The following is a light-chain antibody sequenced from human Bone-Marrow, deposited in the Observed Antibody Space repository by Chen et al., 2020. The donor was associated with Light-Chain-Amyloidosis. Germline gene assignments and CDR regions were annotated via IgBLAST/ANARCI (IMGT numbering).Light chain of an antibody. CDR3: QSYQGSSQGV. CDR2: EDD. Sequence: NFMLTPPHSVSESPGKTVIISCTRSSGSIATNYVQWYQQRPGSSPTTVIYEDDQRPSGVPDRFSGSSDRSSNSASLTISGLKTEHEADYYCQSYQGSSQGVFGGGTKLTVL. CDR1: SGSIATNY. V-gene: IGLV6-57*01. J-gene: IGLJ3*02.